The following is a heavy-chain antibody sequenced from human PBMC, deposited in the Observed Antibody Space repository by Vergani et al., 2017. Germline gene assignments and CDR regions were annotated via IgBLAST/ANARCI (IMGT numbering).Heavy chain of an antibody. CDR2: IIPILGIA. J-gene: IGHJ5*02. V-gene: IGHV1-69*02. CDR3: ASAGPSGGWFDP. D-gene: IGHD1-26*01. CDR1: GGTFSSYT. Sequence: QVQLVQSGAEVKKPGSSVKVSCKASGGTFSSYTISWVRQAPGQGLEWMGRIIPILGIANYAQKFQGRVTITADKSTSTAYMELSSLRSEGTAVYYCASAGPSGGWFDPWGQGTLVTVSS.